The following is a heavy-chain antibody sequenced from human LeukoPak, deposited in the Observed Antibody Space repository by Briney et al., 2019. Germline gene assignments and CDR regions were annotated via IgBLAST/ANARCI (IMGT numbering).Heavy chain of an antibody. V-gene: IGHV4-4*07. Sequence: SETLSLTCTVSGGSISSYYWSWIRQPAGKGLEWIGRIYTSGSTNYNPSLKSRVTMSVDTSKNQFSLKLSSVTAADTAVYYCAREAGYVWGSYRYTAYFDYWGQGTLVTVSS. CDR1: GGSISSYY. CDR3: AREAGYVWGSYRYTAYFDY. D-gene: IGHD3-16*02. J-gene: IGHJ4*02. CDR2: IYTSGST.